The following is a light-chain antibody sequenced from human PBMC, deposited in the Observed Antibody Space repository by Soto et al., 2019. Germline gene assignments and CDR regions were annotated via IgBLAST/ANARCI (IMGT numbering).Light chain of an antibody. Sequence: VMTQSPDSLAVSLGERATINCKSSQSLLYSSNNKNYVAWYQQKPGQPPKLLIYWASTREAGVPDRFSGSGSRTDFTLTIISLQAEDVAVYYCQQYYNTPLTFGPGPTVDL. CDR3: QQYYNTPLT. CDR1: QSLLYSSNNKNY. J-gene: IGKJ3*01. CDR2: WAS. V-gene: IGKV4-1*01.